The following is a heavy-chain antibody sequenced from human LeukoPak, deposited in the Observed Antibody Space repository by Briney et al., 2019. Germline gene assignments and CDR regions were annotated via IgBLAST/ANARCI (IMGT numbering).Heavy chain of an antibody. CDR2: IYYSGST. D-gene: IGHD6-13*01. J-gene: IGHJ6*03. V-gene: IGHV4-39*01. Sequence: SSETLSLTCTVSGGSMSSRSYYWGWIRQPPGKGLEWIGSIYYSGSTYYNPSLKSRVTISVDTSKNQFSLKLSSVTAADTAVYYCARHRPGAAAGTGYYYYMDVWGKGTTVTVSS. CDR3: ARHRPGAAAGTGYYYYMDV. CDR1: GGSMSSRSYY.